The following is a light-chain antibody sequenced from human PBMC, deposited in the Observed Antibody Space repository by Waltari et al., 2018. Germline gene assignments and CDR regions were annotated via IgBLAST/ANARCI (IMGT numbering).Light chain of an antibody. CDR1: SSNIGSNY. J-gene: IGLJ2*01. Sequence: QSVLTQPPSASETPGQRVTISCSGSSSNIGSNYVYWYQHLPGTAPKLLIYRNNQRPSGVPDRFSGSKSGTSASLASSGLRSEDEADYYCAAWDDSLSGPVFGGGTKLTVL. CDR2: RNN. V-gene: IGLV1-47*01. CDR3: AAWDDSLSGPV.